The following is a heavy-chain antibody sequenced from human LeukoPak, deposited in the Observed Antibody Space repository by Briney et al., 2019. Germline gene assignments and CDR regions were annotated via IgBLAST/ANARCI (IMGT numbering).Heavy chain of an antibody. J-gene: IGHJ5*02. CDR2: IYYSGST. Sequence: RSSETLSLTCTVSGGSISSYYWSWIRQPPGKGLEWIGYIYYSGSTNYNPSLKSRVTISVDTSKNQFSLKLSSVTAADTAVYYCARDSQWLGPWFDPWGQGTLVTVSS. D-gene: IGHD5-12*01. CDR1: GGSISSYY. V-gene: IGHV4-59*01. CDR3: ARDSQWLGPWFDP.